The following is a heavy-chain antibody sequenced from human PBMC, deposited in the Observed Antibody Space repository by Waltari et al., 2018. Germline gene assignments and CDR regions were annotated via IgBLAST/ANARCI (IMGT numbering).Heavy chain of an antibody. J-gene: IGHJ4*02. Sequence: LQLVQSGAEGQKPGSSVTVSCQASGRTLSSSAISWVRQAPGQGREWMGRLIPTLGTADSADHYQGSVTMTADKSRRTAWLELSGLGSEDPAVYYGAREGDNWNYGEYWRQEPWSPSPQ. CDR1: GRTLSSSA. D-gene: IGHD1-7*01. CDR3: AREGDNWNYGEY. CDR2: LIPTLGTA. V-gene: IGHV1-69*13.